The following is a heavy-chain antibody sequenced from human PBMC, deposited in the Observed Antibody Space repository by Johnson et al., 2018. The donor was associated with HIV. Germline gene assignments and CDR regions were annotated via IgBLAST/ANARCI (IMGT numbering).Heavy chain of an antibody. CDR2: ISNDGSNN. D-gene: IGHD4-17*01. J-gene: IGHJ3*02. CDR3: AKLVCDYVSNAFAI. CDR1: GFTFSNYA. Sequence: QMLLVESGGGVVQPGRSLRLSCAASGFTFSNYAVHWVRQAPGKGLEWVALISNDGSNNYYGDSVKGRFTISRDNSKNTPYLQMPSLIADDPAVYYCAKLVCDYVSNAFAIWGQGTMVTVSS. V-gene: IGHV3-30*18.